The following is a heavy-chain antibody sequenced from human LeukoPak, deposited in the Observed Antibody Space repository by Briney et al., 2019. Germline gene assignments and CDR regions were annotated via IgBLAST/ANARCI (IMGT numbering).Heavy chain of an antibody. J-gene: IGHJ6*03. CDR3: ARDNSYYYMDV. CDR2: ISYDGSNK. Sequence: GGSLRLSCAASGFTFSSYGMHWVRQAPGKGLEWVAVISYDGSNKYYADSVKGRFTISRDNAKNSLYLQMNSLRAEDTAVYYCARDNSYYYMDVWGKGTTVTVSS. V-gene: IGHV3-30*03. CDR1: GFTFSSYG.